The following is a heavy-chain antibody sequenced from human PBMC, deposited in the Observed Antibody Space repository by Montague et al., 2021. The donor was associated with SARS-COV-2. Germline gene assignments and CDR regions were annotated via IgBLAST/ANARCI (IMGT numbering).Heavy chain of an antibody. J-gene: IGHJ6*02. CDR1: GFSFAGYA. CDR3: AKQSAFHPYYCDMDV. Sequence: SLRLSCAASGFSFAGYALSWVRQAPGQGLEWVSGISGGGASTYYGDSVQGRFTISRDNSKNTVYLQMNSLRAENTAVYYCAKQSAFHPYYCDMDVWGQGTTVTVSS. D-gene: IGHD3-16*01. CDR2: ISGGGAST. V-gene: IGHV3-23*01.